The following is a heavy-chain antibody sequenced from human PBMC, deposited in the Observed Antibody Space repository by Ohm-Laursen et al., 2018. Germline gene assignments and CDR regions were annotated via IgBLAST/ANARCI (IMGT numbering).Heavy chain of an antibody. Sequence: SLRLSCSASGFSFHNYAMSWVRQAPGKGLEWVSSISSSGTMYADSVRGRFTISRDTSKNTLYLQMNSLRAEDTAVYFCAKSFRFYDSSGYYHFDYWGQVTLVTVSS. D-gene: IGHD3-22*01. V-gene: IGHV3-23*01. CDR2: ISSSGTM. CDR3: AKSFRFYDSSGYYHFDY. J-gene: IGHJ4*02. CDR1: GFSFHNYA.